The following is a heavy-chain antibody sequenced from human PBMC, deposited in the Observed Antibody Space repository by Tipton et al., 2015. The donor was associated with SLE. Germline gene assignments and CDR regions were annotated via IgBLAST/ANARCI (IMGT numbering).Heavy chain of an antibody. Sequence: TLSLTCNVSGAFITGHFWNWIRQSPGKGLEWIGYISYNGGTAYNPSLQSRVSISIDASKNQFSLKVVSVTAAGTAVYFCARGELRGNYGMDVWGQGTTVTVSS. CDR2: ISYNGGT. D-gene: IGHD5-24*01. CDR3: ARGELRGNYGMDV. V-gene: IGHV4-59*11. J-gene: IGHJ6*02. CDR1: GAFITGHF.